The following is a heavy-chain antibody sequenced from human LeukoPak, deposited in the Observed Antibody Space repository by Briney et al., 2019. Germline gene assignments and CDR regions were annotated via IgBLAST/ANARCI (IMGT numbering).Heavy chain of an antibody. CDR2: INSDGSST. CDR3: ASGYTYGYYYLDF. J-gene: IGHJ4*02. Sequence: GGSLRLSCAASGFTFSSYWMHWVRQAPGKGLVWVSRINSDGSSTSYADSVKGRFTISRDNAKNTLYLHMNSLRGEDTAVYYCASGYTYGYYYLDFWGQGTLVTVSS. D-gene: IGHD5-18*01. V-gene: IGHV3-74*01. CDR1: GFTFSSYW.